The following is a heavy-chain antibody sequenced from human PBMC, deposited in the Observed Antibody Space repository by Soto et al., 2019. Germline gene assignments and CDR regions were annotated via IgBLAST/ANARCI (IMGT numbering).Heavy chain of an antibody. V-gene: IGHV3-23*04. CDR2: ITDTGGDT. Sequence: EVQLVESGGGLVQPGGSLRLSCAASGFTFSNYEMDWVRQAPGEGLEWVSSITDTGGDTKYADSVRGRFTISRDNSKHTLYLLMSRLRAEDSALYFCARGSEESYPGSRIFDLWGRGTLVTVSS. CDR1: GFTFSNYE. J-gene: IGHJ4*02. CDR3: ARGSEESYPGSRIFDL. D-gene: IGHD3-10*01.